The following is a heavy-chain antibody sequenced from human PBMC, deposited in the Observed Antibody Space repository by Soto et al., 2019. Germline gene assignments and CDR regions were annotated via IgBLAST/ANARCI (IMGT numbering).Heavy chain of an antibody. CDR1: GYTFTDYY. D-gene: IGHD3-10*01. J-gene: IGHJ6*02. V-gene: IGHV1-2*02. CDR2: INPNNGGT. Sequence: ASVKVSCKASGYTFTDYYMHWVRQAPGQGLEWMGWINPNNGGTSYAQKFQGRVTMTRDTSTSTAYMELSRLTSDDTAVYYCAREVITITSLHYISYGMDVWGQGTTVTVSS. CDR3: AREVITITSLHYISYGMDV.